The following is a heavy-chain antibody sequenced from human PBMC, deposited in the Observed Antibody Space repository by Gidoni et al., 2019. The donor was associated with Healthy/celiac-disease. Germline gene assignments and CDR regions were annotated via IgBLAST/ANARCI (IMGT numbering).Heavy chain of an antibody. D-gene: IGHD3-10*01. J-gene: IGHJ5*02. CDR2: IYSDGSRT. V-gene: IGHV3-74*01. CDR3: ARDRAPDRITMIQGVGFGFHP. Sequence: EVQLVESGGGLVQPGGSLRLSCAASGFTFSRYWMYWVRQGPGKGLVWVSHIYSDGSRTNYADSVKGRFTISRDNAKNTLYLQMDSLRAEDTAVYYCARDRAPDRITMIQGVGFGFHPWGQGTLVTVSS. CDR1: GFTFSRYW.